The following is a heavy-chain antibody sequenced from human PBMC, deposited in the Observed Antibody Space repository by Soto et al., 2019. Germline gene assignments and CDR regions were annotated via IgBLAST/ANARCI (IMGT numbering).Heavy chain of an antibody. D-gene: IGHD5-12*01. CDR2: IIPIFGTA. CDR1: GGTFSSYT. Sequence: QVQLVQSGAEVKKPGSSVTVSCKASGGTFSSYTISWVRQAPGQGLEWMGGIIPIFGTANYAQKLQGRVTINADESTSTAYMSLSCLRSEDTAVYYCARGKHRWLQGWYFDLWGRGTLVTVSS. J-gene: IGHJ2*01. CDR3: ARGKHRWLQGWYFDL. V-gene: IGHV1-69*12.